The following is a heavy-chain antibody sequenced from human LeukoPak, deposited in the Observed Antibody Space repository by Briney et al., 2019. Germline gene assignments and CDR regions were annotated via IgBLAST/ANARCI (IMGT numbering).Heavy chain of an antibody. Sequence: VASVKVSCKASGYTSTDYYIHWMRQAPGQGLEWMGWINPKRGVTTYAQKFQGRVTMTRDTSITTAYMELTRLRSDDTTIYYCARERNYGDYGNAFDVWGQGTKVTVSS. D-gene: IGHD4-17*01. V-gene: IGHV1-2*02. J-gene: IGHJ3*01. CDR1: GYTSTDYY. CDR3: ARERNYGDYGNAFDV. CDR2: INPKRGVT.